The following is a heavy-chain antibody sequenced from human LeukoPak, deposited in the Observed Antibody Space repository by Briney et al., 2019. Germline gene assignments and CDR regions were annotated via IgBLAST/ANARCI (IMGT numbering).Heavy chain of an antibody. CDR3: ARDSCSSTSCYARDHYYGMDV. D-gene: IGHD2-2*01. CDR1: GFTFSSHG. CDR2: IWYDGSNK. Sequence: GGPLRLSCAASGFTFSSHGMHWVRQAPGKGLEWVAVIWYDGSNKYYADSVKGRFTISRDNSKNTLYLQMNSLRAEDTAVYYCARDSCSSTSCYARDHYYGMDVWGQGTTVTVSS. J-gene: IGHJ6*02. V-gene: IGHV3-33*01.